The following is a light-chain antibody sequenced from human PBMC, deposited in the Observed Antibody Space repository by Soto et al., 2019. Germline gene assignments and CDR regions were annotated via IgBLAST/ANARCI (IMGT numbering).Light chain of an antibody. CDR2: EVS. CDR3: TSYTPSRIWV. CDR1: SGDVGHYNY. J-gene: IGLJ3*02. Sequence: QSALTQPASVSGSPGQSITISCTGSSGDVGHYNYVSGYQQHPGKAPKLMIYEVSNRPSGVSNRLSGSKSGNTASLIISGLQAEDEADYYRTSYTPSRIWVFGGGTKLTAL. V-gene: IGLV2-14*01.